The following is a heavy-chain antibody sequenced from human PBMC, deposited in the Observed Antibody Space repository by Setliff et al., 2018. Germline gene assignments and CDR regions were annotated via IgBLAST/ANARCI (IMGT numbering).Heavy chain of an antibody. CDR3: ARDLDGGNGHDL. D-gene: IGHD2-15*01. CDR1: GFTFSRYS. J-gene: IGHJ5*02. CDR2: ISASSSTI. Sequence: LRLSCAASGFTFSRYSMNWVRQGPGKGLEWVSYISASSSTIYYSGSVKGRFTISRDNAKNSLFLQMNGLRADDTAVYYCARDLDGGNGHDLWGRGTLVTV. V-gene: IGHV3-48*01.